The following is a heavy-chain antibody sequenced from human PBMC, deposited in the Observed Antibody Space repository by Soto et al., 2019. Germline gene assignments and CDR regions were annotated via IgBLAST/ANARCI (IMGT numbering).Heavy chain of an antibody. CDR3: ARGWLRDPWMY. D-gene: IGHD5-12*01. CDR2: ISASSTYI. V-gene: IGHV3-21*01. Sequence: EVQLVESGGGLVKPGGSLRLSCAASGFIFSSYTMNWVRQAPGKGLEWVSSISASSTYIYYADSLKGRFTISRDNAYNSLYLQMNSLRAEDTAVYYCARGWLRDPWMYWGQETLVTVSS. CDR1: GFIFSSYT. J-gene: IGHJ4*02.